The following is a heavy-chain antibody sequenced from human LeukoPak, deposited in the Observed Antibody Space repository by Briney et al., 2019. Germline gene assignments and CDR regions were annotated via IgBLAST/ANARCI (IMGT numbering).Heavy chain of an antibody. Sequence: SETLSLTCTVSGGSISSYYWSWIRQPPGKGLEWIGYIYYSGSTNYNPSLKSRVTLSVDTSKNQFSLKLSSVTAADTAVYYCARHGGRVGAPDAFDIWGQGTMVTVSS. D-gene: IGHD1-26*01. CDR1: GGSISSYY. CDR2: IYYSGST. V-gene: IGHV4-59*08. CDR3: ARHGGRVGAPDAFDI. J-gene: IGHJ3*02.